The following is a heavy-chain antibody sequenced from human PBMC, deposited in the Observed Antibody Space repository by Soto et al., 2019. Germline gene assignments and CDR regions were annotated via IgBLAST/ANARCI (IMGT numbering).Heavy chain of an antibody. V-gene: IGHV3-33*01. Sequence: QVQLVESGGGVVQPGRSLRLSCAASGFTFSSYGMHWVRQAPGKGLEWVAVIWYDGSNKYYADSVKGRFTISRDNSKNTLDLQMKSLRAEDTAVYYCARDFDSSGYTDYWGQGTLVTVSS. CDR1: GFTFSSYG. CDR2: IWYDGSNK. J-gene: IGHJ4*02. CDR3: ARDFDSSGYTDY. D-gene: IGHD3-22*01.